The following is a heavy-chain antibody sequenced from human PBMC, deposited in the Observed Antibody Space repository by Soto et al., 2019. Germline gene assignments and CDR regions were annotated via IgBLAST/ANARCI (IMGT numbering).Heavy chain of an antibody. Sequence: QVQPVQSGAEVKKPGASVKISCKASGHTFTGYYIHWVRQSPGQGLEWMGWITHNSGGTDYGQKFQGRVTMTRDTSISTVYMELTRLRSDDTAVYYWARGKAIDAEIYNWVDPWGQGTLVTVSS. CDR1: GHTFTGYY. V-gene: IGHV1-2*02. CDR2: ITHNSGGT. CDR3: ARGKAIDAEIYNWVDP. J-gene: IGHJ5*02.